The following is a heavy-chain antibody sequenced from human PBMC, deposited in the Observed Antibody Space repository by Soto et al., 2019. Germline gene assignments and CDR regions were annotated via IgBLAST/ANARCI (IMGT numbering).Heavy chain of an antibody. CDR3: AKERGCLDCSGPTSGLTHYGMAV. D-gene: IGHD6-19*01. J-gene: IGHJ6*02. CDR2: IYSSGTT. CDR1: GATLGRGDYF. V-gene: IGHV4-61*03. Sequence: SENLSLTCTVSGATLGRGDYFSTGIRQPTGKELEWIGYIYSSGTTNYNPALKSRVAISLDTSRTYFSLKLTSVTAADTAIYYCAKERGCLDCSGPTSGLTHYGMAVCGQG.